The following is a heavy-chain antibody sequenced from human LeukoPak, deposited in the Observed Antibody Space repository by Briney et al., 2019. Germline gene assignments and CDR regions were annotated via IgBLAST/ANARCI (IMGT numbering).Heavy chain of an antibody. V-gene: IGHV4-34*01. CDR2: INHSGST. CDR3: ASFGSSPRYYYYMDV. Sequence: PSETLSLTCAVYGGSFSGYYWSWIRQPPGKGLEWIGEINHSGSTNYNPSLKSRVTISVETSKNQFSLKLSSVTAADTAVYYCASFGSSPRYYYYMDVWGKGTTVTVSS. J-gene: IGHJ6*03. CDR1: GGSFSGYY. D-gene: IGHD6-13*01.